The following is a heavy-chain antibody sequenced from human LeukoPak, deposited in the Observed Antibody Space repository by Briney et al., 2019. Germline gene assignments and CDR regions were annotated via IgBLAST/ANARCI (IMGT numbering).Heavy chain of an antibody. J-gene: IGHJ6*03. CDR1: GFTFSSYE. CDR2: ISSSGSTI. Sequence: PGGSLRLSCAASGFTFSSYEMNWVRQAPGKGLEWVSYISSSGSTIYYADSVKGRFTISRDNSKNTLYLQMNSLRGEDTSVYYCAKVGGQWLATYYYYMDVWGKGTTVTVSS. V-gene: IGHV3-48*03. CDR3: AKVGGQWLATYYYYMDV. D-gene: IGHD6-19*01.